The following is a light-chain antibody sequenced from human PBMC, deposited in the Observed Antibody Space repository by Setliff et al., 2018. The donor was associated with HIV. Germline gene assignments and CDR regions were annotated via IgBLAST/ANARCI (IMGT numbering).Light chain of an antibody. V-gene: IGLV2-14*01. Sequence: QSVLTQAASVSGSPGQSITIFCIGTNSDIGGYEYVSWYQQHPGEAPKLIIYEVTNRPSGVSNRFSGSKSGNTASLTISGLQAEDEADYYCGSYRGTSTWVFGGGTKVTVL. CDR3: GSYRGTSTWV. CDR2: EVT. J-gene: IGLJ3*02. CDR1: NSDIGGYEY.